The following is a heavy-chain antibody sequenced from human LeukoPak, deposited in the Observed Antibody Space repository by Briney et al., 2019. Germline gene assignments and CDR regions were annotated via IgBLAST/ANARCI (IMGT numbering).Heavy chain of an antibody. V-gene: IGHV3-30-3*01. D-gene: IGHD2-2*01. CDR3: ARDVPRKFLDIVVVPAAIEQKRASTNFDY. CDR2: ISYDGSNK. CDR1: GFTFSSYA. Sequence: GGSLRLSCAASGFTFSSYAMHWVRQAPGKGLEWVAVISYDGSNKYYADSVKGRFTISRDNSKNTLYLQMNSLRAEDTAVYYCARDVPRKFLDIVVVPAAIEQKRASTNFDYWGQGTLVTVSS. J-gene: IGHJ4*02.